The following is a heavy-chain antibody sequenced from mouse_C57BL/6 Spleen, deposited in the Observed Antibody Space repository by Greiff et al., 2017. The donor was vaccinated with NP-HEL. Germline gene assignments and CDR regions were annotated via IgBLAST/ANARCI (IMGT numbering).Heavy chain of an antibody. CDR1: GFSLTSYA. D-gene: IGHD2-3*01. V-gene: IGHV2-9-1*01. CDR3: ASIYDGSAAYAMDY. CDR2: IWTGGGT. J-gene: IGHJ4*01. Sequence: QVQLKESGPGLVAPSQCLSITCTVSGFSLTSYAISWVRQPPGKGLEWLGVIWTGGGTNYNSALKSRLSISKDNSKSQVFLKMNSLQTDDTARYYCASIYDGSAAYAMDYWGQGTSVTVSS.